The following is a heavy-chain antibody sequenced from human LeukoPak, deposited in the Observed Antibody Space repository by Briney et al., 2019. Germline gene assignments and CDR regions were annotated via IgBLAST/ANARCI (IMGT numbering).Heavy chain of an antibody. D-gene: IGHD2-2*02. Sequence: SETLSLTCTVSGGSISSYYWSWIPQPPGKGLEWIGYIYFTGSTSYNPSLKSRVTISVDTSKNQFSLRLSSVTAADTAVYYCARGNIPTDYWGEGTLLTVSS. J-gene: IGHJ4*02. V-gene: IGHV4-59*01. CDR2: IYFTGST. CDR3: ARGNIPTDY. CDR1: GGSISSYY.